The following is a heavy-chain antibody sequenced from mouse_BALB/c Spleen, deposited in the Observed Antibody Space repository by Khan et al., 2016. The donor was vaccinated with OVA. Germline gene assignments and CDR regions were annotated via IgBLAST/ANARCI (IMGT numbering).Heavy chain of an antibody. Sequence: QVQLKESGAELARPGASVKMSCKASGYTFTTYTIHWIKQRPGQGLEWIGFINPNNIYTNYNQKFKDKATLTADKSSTTAYMQLSSLTSDDSAVYYCTRDGAYYRNDGWFAYWGKGTLVTVSA. CDR2: INPNNIYT. CDR3: TRDGAYYRNDGWFAY. J-gene: IGHJ3*01. D-gene: IGHD2-14*01. V-gene: IGHV1-4*01. CDR1: GYTFTTYT.